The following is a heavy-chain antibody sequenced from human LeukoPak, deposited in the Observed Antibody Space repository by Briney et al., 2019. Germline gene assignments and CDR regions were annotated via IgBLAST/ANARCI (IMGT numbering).Heavy chain of an antibody. V-gene: IGHV3-74*01. CDR1: GLTLSHYW. J-gene: IGHJ4*02. D-gene: IGHD3-16*01. Sequence: GGSLRLSCAASGLTLSHYWVHWVRQVPGKGLVWVSRINSDGSDTTYADSVKGRFTISRDNAKNALYLQMNSLRAEDTAVYYCAVQLGTLDYWGEGTLVTVSS. CDR3: AVQLGTLDY. CDR2: INSDGSDT.